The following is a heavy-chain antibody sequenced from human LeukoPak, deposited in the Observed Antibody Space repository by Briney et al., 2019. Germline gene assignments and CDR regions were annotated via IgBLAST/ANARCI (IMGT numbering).Heavy chain of an antibody. CDR3: AKEGRYSYGYSY. CDR1: GFTFSSYG. J-gene: IGHJ4*02. D-gene: IGHD5-18*01. Sequence: PGGSLRLSCAASGFTFSSYGMHWVRQAPGNGLEWVAVISYDGSNKYYADSVKGRFTISRDNSKNTLYLQMNSLRAEDTAVYYCAKEGRYSYGYSYWGQGTLVTVSS. V-gene: IGHV3-30*18. CDR2: ISYDGSNK.